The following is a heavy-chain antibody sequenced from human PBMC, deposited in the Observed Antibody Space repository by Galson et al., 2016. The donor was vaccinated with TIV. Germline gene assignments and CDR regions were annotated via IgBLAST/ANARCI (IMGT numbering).Heavy chain of an antibody. CDR1: GGSISSYY. J-gene: IGHJ6*03. Sequence: LSLPCTVSGGSISSYYLSWIRQPPGKGLAWIGHIYYSGSTDYNPSLKSRVTISMDKSKNQFSLKLSSVTAADTAVYYCARDKSGYDPVDHFYYYMDVWGKGTTVTVS. CDR3: ARDKSGYDPVDHFYYYMDV. CDR2: IYYSGST. D-gene: IGHD5-12*01. V-gene: IGHV4-59*01.